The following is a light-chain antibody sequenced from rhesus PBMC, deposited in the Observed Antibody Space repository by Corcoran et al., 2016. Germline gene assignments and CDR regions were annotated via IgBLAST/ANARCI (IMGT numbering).Light chain of an antibody. Sequence: DIQMTQSPSSLSASVGDRVTITCRANQGITNSLAWYQQKPGETPNLLIYEASSLQGRIPSRFSGSGSGTVFTLTISSLQPEDFATYYCQQYYKTPYSFGQGTKVEIK. CDR1: QGITNS. V-gene: IGKV1-21*01. CDR2: EAS. CDR3: QQYYKTPYS. J-gene: IGKJ2*01.